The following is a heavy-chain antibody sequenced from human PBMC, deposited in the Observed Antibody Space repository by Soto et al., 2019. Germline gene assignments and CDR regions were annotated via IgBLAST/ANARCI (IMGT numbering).Heavy chain of an antibody. CDR2: VNPSGGHT. V-gene: IGHV1-46*01. J-gene: IGHJ4*02. CDR3: ARGGHVVVVTAALDY. Sequence: QVQLMQSGAEVKKPGASVKVSCKASGDTFTDYYIHWVRQAPGQGLEWMGTVNPSGGHTTYAQHSRRRVHMTRDTSTSTLYMELTSLTSYDTAIYSCARGGHVVVVTAALDYWGQGTLVTVSS. D-gene: IGHD2-21*02. CDR1: GDTFTDYY.